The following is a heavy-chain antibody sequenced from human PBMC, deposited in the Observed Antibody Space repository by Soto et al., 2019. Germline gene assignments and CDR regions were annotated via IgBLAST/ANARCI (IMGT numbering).Heavy chain of an antibody. CDR3: ARGWGRIFDY. CDR2: INHSGST. Sequence: QVQLQQWGAGLLKPSETLSLTCAVYGGSFSGYYWNWIRQPPGKGLEWIGEINHSGSTNYNPSLKSRVTISVDTSKNQFSLKLSSVTDADTAVYYYARGWGRIFDYWGQGTLVTVSS. CDR1: GGSFSGYY. J-gene: IGHJ4*02. D-gene: IGHD7-27*01. V-gene: IGHV4-34*01.